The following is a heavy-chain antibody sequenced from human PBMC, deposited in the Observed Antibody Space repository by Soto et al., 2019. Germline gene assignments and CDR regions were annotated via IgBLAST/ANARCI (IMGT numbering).Heavy chain of an antibody. J-gene: IGHJ4*02. CDR3: TTDRPITMVRGAKMTSYYFDY. CDR2: IKSKTAGGTT. CDR1: GFTFSNAW. D-gene: IGHD3-10*01. V-gene: IGHV3-15*07. Sequence: GGSLRLSCAASGFTFSNAWMNWVRQAPGKGLEWVGRIKSKTAGGTTDYAAPVKGRFTISRDDSKNTLYLQMNSLKTEDTAVYYCTTDRPITMVRGAKMTSYYFDYWGQGTLVTVSS.